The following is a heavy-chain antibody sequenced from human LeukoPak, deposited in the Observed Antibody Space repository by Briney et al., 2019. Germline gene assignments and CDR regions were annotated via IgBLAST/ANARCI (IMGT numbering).Heavy chain of an antibody. J-gene: IGHJ6*03. CDR1: GFTFSSYS. V-gene: IGHV3-21*04. CDR3: AKAVSSSAYYHYYMDV. Sequence: GGSLRLSCAASGFTFSSYSMNWVRQAPGKGLEWVSSISSSSSYIYYADSVKGRFTVSRDNAKTSLYLQMNSLRAEDTAVYYCAKAVSSSAYYHYYMDVWGKGTTVTVSS. CDR2: ISSSSSYI. D-gene: IGHD6-6*01.